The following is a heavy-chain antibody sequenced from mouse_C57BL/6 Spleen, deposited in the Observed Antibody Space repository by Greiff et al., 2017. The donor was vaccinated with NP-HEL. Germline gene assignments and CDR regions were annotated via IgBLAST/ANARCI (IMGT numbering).Heavy chain of an antibody. D-gene: IGHD2-2*01. CDR2: FDPETGGT. CDR1: GYTFTDYE. J-gene: IGHJ2*01. Sequence: QVQLQQSGAELVRPGASVTLSCKASGYTFTDYEMHWVKQTPVHGLEWIGAFDPETGGTAYNQKFKGKAILTADKSSSTAYMELRSLTSEDSAVYYCTRRGVTYYFDYWGQGITLTVSS. V-gene: IGHV1-15*01. CDR3: TRRGVTYYFDY.